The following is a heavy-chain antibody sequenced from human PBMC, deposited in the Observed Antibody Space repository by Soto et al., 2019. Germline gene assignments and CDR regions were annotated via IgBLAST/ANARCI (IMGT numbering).Heavy chain of an antibody. CDR3: DRVRTDGYYGMDV. Sequence: PGESLKISCKGSGYSFTSYWISWVRQMPGKGLEWMGRIGPSDSYTNYSPSFQGHVTISADKSISTAYLQWSSLKASDDAMSYCDRVRTDGYYGMDVWGQGTTLTVSS. CDR1: GYSFTSYW. CDR2: IGPSDSYT. J-gene: IGHJ6*02. V-gene: IGHV5-10-1*01.